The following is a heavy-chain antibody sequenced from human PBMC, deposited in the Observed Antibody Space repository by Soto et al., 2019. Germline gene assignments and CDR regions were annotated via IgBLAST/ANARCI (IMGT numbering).Heavy chain of an antibody. V-gene: IGHV3-30*18. D-gene: IGHD3-10*01. CDR2: ISYDGSNK. CDR3: AKDFTGGGFDY. Sequence: ESGGGVVQPGRSLRLSCAASGFTFSSYGMHWVRQAPGKGLEWVAVISYDGSNKYYADSVKGRFTISRDNSKNTLYLQMNSLRAEDTAVYYCAKDFTGGGFDYWGQGTLVTVSS. CDR1: GFTFSSYG. J-gene: IGHJ4*02.